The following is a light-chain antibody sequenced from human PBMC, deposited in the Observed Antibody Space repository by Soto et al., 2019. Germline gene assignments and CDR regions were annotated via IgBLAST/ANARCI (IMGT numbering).Light chain of an antibody. CDR2: EVT. J-gene: IGLJ3*02. CDR1: SSDVGAYDF. Sequence: QSALTQPASVSGSPGQSITISCTGTSSDVGAYDFVSWYQQHPDKAPKLVIFEVTKRPSGVSHRFSGSKSGNTASLTISGLQAEDEADYYCTSYTGSSPLVVFGGGTQLTVL. CDR3: TSYTGSSPLVV. V-gene: IGLV2-14*01.